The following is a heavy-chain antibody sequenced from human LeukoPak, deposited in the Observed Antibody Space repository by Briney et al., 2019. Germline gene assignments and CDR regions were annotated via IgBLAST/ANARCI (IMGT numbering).Heavy chain of an antibody. CDR1: GFTFSSYA. V-gene: IGHV3-30*04. D-gene: IGHD7-27*01. J-gene: IGHJ4*02. CDR3: ARDGDDQTFDY. Sequence: GRSLRLSCAASGFTFSSYAMHWVRQAPGKGLEWVAAISYDGSNKYYADSVKGRFTISRDNSKNTLYLQMNSLRAEDTAVYYCARDGDDQTFDYWGQGTLVTVSS. CDR2: ISYDGSNK.